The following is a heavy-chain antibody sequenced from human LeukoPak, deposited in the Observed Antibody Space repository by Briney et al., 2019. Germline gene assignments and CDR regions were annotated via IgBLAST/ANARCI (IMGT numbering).Heavy chain of an antibody. D-gene: IGHD6-19*01. CDR3: ASGDMNGWYFDR. CDR2: INWDGTST. CDR1: AFIFHDHG. J-gene: IGHJ4*02. Sequence: PGGSLRLSCAASAFIFHDHGMSWVRQGPGKGLEWVSGINWDGTSTGYADSVKGRFTISRDNAKNSLCLQMNSLRVEDTALYYCASGDMNGWYFDRWGQGTLVTVSS. V-gene: IGHV3-20*04.